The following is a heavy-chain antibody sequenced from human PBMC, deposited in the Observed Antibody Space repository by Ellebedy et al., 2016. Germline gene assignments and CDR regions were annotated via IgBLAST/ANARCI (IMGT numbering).Heavy chain of an antibody. Sequence: GSLRLXXAVYGGSFSGYYWSWIRQPPGKGLEWIGEINHSGSTNYNPSLKSRVTISVDTSKNQFSLKLSSVTAADTAVYYCARERFLEWQNWFNPWGQGTLVTVSS. V-gene: IGHV4-34*01. CDR1: GGSFSGYY. J-gene: IGHJ5*02. CDR3: ARERFLEWQNWFNP. CDR2: INHSGST. D-gene: IGHD3-3*01.